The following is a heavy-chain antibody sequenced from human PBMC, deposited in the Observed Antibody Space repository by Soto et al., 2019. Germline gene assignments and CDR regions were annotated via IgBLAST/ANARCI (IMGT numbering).Heavy chain of an antibody. CDR3: AREYSGYDRYWYFDL. J-gene: IGHJ2*01. D-gene: IGHD5-12*01. V-gene: IGHV1-18*04. Sequence: QVQLVQSGAEVKKPGASVKVSCKASGYTFTSYGISWVRQAPGQGLEWMGWISAYNGNTNYAQKLQGRVTMTTDTSTRTAYMELRSLRSDDTAVYYCAREYSGYDRYWYFDLWGRGTLVTVSS. CDR2: ISAYNGNT. CDR1: GYTFTSYG.